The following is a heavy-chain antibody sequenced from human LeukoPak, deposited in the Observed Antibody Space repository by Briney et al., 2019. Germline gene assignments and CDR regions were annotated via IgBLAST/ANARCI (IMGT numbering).Heavy chain of an antibody. V-gene: IGHV3-66*01. CDR3: VRTRGLTRFLVAGAIDF. D-gene: IGHD6-19*01. J-gene: IGHJ4*02. CDR1: GFTVSSNH. CDR2: IYSGGTT. Sequence: PGGSLRLSCEASGFTVSSNHMTWVRQAPGKGLEWVSIIYSGGTTYYADSVKDRFIISRDYSKNTLYLQMNTLRAEDTAVYYCVRTRGLTRFLVAGAIDFWGQGTLVTVSS.